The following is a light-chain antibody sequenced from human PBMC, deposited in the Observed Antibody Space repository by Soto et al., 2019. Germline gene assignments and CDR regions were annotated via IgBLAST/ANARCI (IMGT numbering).Light chain of an antibody. CDR2: DAS. Sequence: DIQMTQSPSSLSASVGDRVTITCQASQDISNYLNWYQQKPGKAPKLLIYDASNLETGFPSRFSGSGSGTDFTFTISSLHPEDIATYYCQQYDNLPFTFGQGTRLEIK. CDR3: QQYDNLPFT. J-gene: IGKJ5*01. V-gene: IGKV1-33*01. CDR1: QDISNY.